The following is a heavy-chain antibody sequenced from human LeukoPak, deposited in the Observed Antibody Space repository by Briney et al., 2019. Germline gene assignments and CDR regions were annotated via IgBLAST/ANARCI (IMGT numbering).Heavy chain of an antibody. CDR2: ISNSGSTI. V-gene: IGHV3-48*03. J-gene: IGHJ4*02. D-gene: IGHD2-2*01. CDR3: ASLPDTDCSSTSCSPFDY. Sequence: GGSLRLSCAASGFTFSSYEMNWVRQAPGKGLEWVSYISNSGSTIYYADSVKGRFTISRDNAKNSLYLQMNSLRAEDTAVYYCASLPDTDCSSTSCSPFDYWGQGTLVTVSP. CDR1: GFTFSSYE.